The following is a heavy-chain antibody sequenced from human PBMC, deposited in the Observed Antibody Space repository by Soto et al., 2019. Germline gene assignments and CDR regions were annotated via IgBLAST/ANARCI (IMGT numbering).Heavy chain of an antibody. V-gene: IGHV3-33*01. Sequence: QLQLVESGGGVVQPGGSLRLPCAASGLIFSRSGMHWVRQAPGKGLEWVAMIWSDGSKDYYADSVRGRFTISRDDSKSMLYLQMGSLTADDTAVYYCARDKGVTCLDDWGQGTLVTVSS. CDR3: ARDKGVTCLDD. D-gene: IGHD3-16*02. J-gene: IGHJ4*02. CDR1: GLIFSRSG. CDR2: IWSDGSKD.